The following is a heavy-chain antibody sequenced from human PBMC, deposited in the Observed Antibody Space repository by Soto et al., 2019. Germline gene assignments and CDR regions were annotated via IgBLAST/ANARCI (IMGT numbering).Heavy chain of an antibody. V-gene: IGHV3-11*06. D-gene: IGHD3-10*01. CDR1: GFTFSDYY. CDR2: IDSSSSYT. J-gene: IGHJ4*01. Sequence: GGSLRLSCAASGFTFSDYYMSWIRQAPGKGLEWVSYIDSSSSYTNYADSVKGRFTISRDNAKNSLYLQMNSLRAEDTAVYYCARQYYFGSGSYYNRPFDFWGQGTLVTVSS. CDR3: ARQYYFGSGSYYNRPFDF.